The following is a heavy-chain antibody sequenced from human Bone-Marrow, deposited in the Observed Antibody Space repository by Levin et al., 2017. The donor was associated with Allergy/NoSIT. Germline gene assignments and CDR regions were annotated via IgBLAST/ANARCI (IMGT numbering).Heavy chain of an antibody. CDR2: IYWDDDR. J-gene: IGHJ4*02. Sequence: GSGPTLVKPTQTLTLTCTFSGFSLSSSGMAVGWVRQPPGKALEWLALIYWDDDRDFSPSLRSRLTITKDTSENQVVRTMTNMDTADSSTYFCAHGQRRPSCTGGKCYYFDYWGQGTLVTVSS. CDR1: GFSLSSSGMA. D-gene: IGHD2-8*02. CDR3: AHGQRRPSCTGGKCYYFDY. V-gene: IGHV2-5*02.